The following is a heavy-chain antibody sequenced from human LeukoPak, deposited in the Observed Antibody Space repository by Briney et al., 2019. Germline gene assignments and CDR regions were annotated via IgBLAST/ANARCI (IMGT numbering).Heavy chain of an antibody. CDR2: IGSDGKT. CDR3: AREAHYPRMDTYLITLDS. D-gene: IGHD5-18*01. Sequence: GGSLRLSCAASGFTFSNHWMSWVRQAPGNGLEWVSAIGSDGKTYYADSVKGRFTISRDNSKNALHLQMNSLRVEDTALYYCAREAHYPRMDTYLITLDSWGRGTLVTVSS. CDR1: GFTFSNHW. V-gene: IGHV3-23*01. J-gene: IGHJ4*02.